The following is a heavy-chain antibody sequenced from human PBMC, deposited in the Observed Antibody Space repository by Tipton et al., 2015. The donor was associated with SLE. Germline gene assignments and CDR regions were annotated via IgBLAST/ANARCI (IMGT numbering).Heavy chain of an antibody. D-gene: IGHD3-16*01. Sequence: TLSLTCTVSGGSISPIYWTWIRKPPGKGLEWIGYISDSGSTNYNASLRSRVTISGDTSKNQFSLRLSSATAADTAIYFCARGIMGDHDYWGQGTLVTVSS. CDR2: ISDSGST. V-gene: IGHV4-59*01. CDR1: GGSISPIY. CDR3: ARGIMGDHDY. J-gene: IGHJ4*02.